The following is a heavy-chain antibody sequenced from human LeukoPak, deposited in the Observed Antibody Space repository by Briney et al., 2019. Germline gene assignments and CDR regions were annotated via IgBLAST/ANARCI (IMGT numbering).Heavy chain of an antibody. CDR3: ARVDSSGYYAIDY. J-gene: IGHJ4*02. CDR2: INPNSGDT. V-gene: IGHV1-2*02. Sequence: ASVKVSCKASGYTFTGYYMHWVRQAPGQGLEWMGWINPNSGDTNYAQKFQGRVTMTRDTSISTAYMELSRLRSDDTAVYYCARVDSSGYYAIDYWGQGTLVTVSS. CDR1: GYTFTGYY. D-gene: IGHD3-22*01.